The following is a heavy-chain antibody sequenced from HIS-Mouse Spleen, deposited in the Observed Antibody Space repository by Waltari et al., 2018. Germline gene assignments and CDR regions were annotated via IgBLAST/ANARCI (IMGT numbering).Heavy chain of an antibody. V-gene: IGHV4-39*07. CDR2: IYYSGST. D-gene: IGHD6-13*01. CDR1: AGSISSSSYY. CDR3: AREIPYSSSWYDWYFDL. J-gene: IGHJ2*01. Sequence: QLQLQESGPGLVKPSETLSLTCTVSAGSISSSSYYWGWIRQPPGKGLEWIGSIYYSGSTYYNPSLKSRVTISVATSKNQFSLKLSSVTAADTAVYYCAREIPYSSSWYDWYFDLWGRGTLVTVSS.